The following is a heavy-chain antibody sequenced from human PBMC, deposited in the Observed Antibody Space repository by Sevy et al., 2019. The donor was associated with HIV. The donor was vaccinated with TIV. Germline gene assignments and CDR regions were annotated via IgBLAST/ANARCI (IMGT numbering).Heavy chain of an antibody. CDR2: ISYDGSNK. V-gene: IGHV3-30*18. CDR1: GFTFSSYG. J-gene: IGHJ6*02. CDR3: AKARAPYYYDSSGLVYYYYGMDV. Sequence: GGSLRLSCAASGFTFSSYGMHWVRQAPGKGLEWVAVISYDGSNKYYADSVKGRFTISRDNSKNTLYLQMNSLRAEDTAVYYCAKARAPYYYDSSGLVYYYYGMDVWGQRTTVTVSS. D-gene: IGHD3-22*01.